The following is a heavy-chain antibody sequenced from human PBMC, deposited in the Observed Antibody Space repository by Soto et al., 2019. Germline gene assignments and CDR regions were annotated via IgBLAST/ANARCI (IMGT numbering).Heavy chain of an antibody. Sequence: QLQLQESGPGLVKPSETLSLTCTVSGGSISSSSYYWGWIRQPPGKGLEWIGSIYYSGSTYYNPSLKSRVTISVDTSKNQFSLKLSSVTAADTAVYYCARRSTVTRGTTFDYWGHGTLVTVSS. J-gene: IGHJ4*01. CDR3: ARRSTVTRGTTFDY. CDR1: GGSISSSSYY. V-gene: IGHV4-39*01. CDR2: IYYSGST. D-gene: IGHD4-17*01.